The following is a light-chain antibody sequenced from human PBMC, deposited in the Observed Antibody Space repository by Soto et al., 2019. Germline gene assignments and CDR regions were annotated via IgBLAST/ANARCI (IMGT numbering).Light chain of an antibody. CDR2: DVS. J-gene: IGLJ2*01. CDR3: SSYTSSSTVHVV. V-gene: IGLV2-14*01. CDR1: SSDVGGYNY. Sequence: QSALTQPASVSGSPGQSITISCTGTSSDVGGYNYVSWYQQHPGKAPKLMIYDVSNRPSGVSNRFSGSKSGNTASLTISGLQADDEADYYCSSYTSSSTVHVVFGGGTKLTVL.